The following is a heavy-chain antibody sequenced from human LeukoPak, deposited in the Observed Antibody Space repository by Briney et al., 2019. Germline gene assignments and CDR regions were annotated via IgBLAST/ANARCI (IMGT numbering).Heavy chain of an antibody. D-gene: IGHD3-22*01. CDR1: GFTFRSFD. Sequence: PGRSLRLSCAASGFTFRSFDMHWVRQAPGKGLEWVAVITYDGSNKDYADSVKGRFTISRDNPKNTLYLQMNSLRAEDTAVYYCVEGSYYDSSGSYYWGQGTLVTVSS. CDR2: ITYDGSNK. V-gene: IGHV3-30*03. CDR3: VEGSYYDSSGSYY. J-gene: IGHJ4*02.